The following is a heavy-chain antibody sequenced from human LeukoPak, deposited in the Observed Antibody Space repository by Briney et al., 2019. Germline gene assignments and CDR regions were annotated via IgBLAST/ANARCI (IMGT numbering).Heavy chain of an antibody. CDR2: IYYSGST. J-gene: IGHJ2*01. V-gene: IGHV4-59*01. CDR1: GGSISSYY. D-gene: IGHD6-13*01. Sequence: NPSETLSLTCTVSGGSISSYYWSWIRQPPGKGLEWIGYIYYSGSTNYNPSLKSRVTISVDTSKNQFSLKLSSVTAADTAVYYCARVSSSWYQDWYFDVWGRGTLVTVSS. CDR3: ARVSSSWYQDWYFDV.